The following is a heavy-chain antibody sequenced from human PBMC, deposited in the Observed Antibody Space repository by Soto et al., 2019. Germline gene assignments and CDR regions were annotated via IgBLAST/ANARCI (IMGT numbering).Heavy chain of an antibody. J-gene: IGHJ6*02. Sequence: QVRLQESGPGLVKPSQTLSLTCTVSSGSINSGDYYWGWIRQAPGKGLEWLGYFYYRGSTYVNPSLKGRGSMSLDTSRGQFSRILTSVTAADTAVYYCATAPGTYYHGMDVWGQGTTVTVSS. CDR1: SGSINSGDYY. CDR3: ATAPGTYYHGMDV. CDR2: FYYRGST. D-gene: IGHD3-10*01. V-gene: IGHV4-30-4*01.